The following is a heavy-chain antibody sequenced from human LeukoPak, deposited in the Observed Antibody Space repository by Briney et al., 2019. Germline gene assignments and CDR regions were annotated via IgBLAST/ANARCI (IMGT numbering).Heavy chain of an antibody. CDR1: GFTFNTYA. J-gene: IGHJ4*02. CDR2: ISVSGDST. CDR3: ARDGGRETRGRGLQLLWDY. V-gene: IGHV3-23*01. D-gene: IGHD3-16*01. Sequence: GGSLRLSCGASGFTFNTYAMSWVRQAPGKGLEWVSSISVSGDSTYYADSVKGRFTISRDNSKNTLYLQMNSLRAEDTAVYYCARDGGRETRGRGLQLLWDYWGQGTLVTVSS.